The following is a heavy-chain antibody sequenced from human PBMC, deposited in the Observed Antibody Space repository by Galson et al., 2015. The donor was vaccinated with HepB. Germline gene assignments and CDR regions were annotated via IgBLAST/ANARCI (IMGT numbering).Heavy chain of an antibody. Sequence: SVKVSCKASGYIFTSYGISWVRQAPGQGLEWMGWISAYNGNTNYAQKLQGRVTMTTDTSTSTAYMELRSLRSDDTAVYYRARDSQLYYYDSSGYSPFDFWGQGTLVTVSS. D-gene: IGHD3-22*01. CDR3: ARDSQLYYYDSSGYSPFDF. CDR2: ISAYNGNT. V-gene: IGHV1-18*01. CDR1: GYIFTSYG. J-gene: IGHJ4*02.